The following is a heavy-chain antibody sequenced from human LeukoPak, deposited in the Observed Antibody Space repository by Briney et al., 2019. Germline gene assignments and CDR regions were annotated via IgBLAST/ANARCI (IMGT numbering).Heavy chain of an antibody. V-gene: IGHV1-69*13. Sequence: ASVKVSCKASGGTFSSYAICWVRQAPGQGLEWMGGIIPIFGTASYAQKFQGRVTITADESTSTAYMELSSLRSEDTAVYYCARGWLRSREFDYWGQGTLVTVSS. J-gene: IGHJ4*02. CDR3: ARGWLRSREFDY. CDR1: GGTFSSYA. CDR2: IIPIFGTA. D-gene: IGHD5-12*01.